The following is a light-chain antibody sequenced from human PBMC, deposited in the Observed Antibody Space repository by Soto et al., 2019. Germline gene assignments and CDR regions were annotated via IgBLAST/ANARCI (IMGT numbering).Light chain of an antibody. V-gene: IGLV2-23*02. CDR2: EVS. CDR3: YSYGGSNTFV. J-gene: IGLJ1*01. Sequence: QSAVAQPASVTGSPGQSITISCTGTSSDVGSYNLVSWYQQHPGKAPKLMIYEVSKRPSGVSNRFSGSKSGNTASLTISGLQAEVESDYSCYSYGGSNTFVFGSGTKLTVL. CDR1: SSDVGSYNL.